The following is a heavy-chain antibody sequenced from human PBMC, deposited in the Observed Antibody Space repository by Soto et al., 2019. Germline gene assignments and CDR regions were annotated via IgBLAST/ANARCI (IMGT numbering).Heavy chain of an antibody. D-gene: IGHD3-9*01. CDR1: GGSISSGDYY. J-gene: IGHJ5*02. V-gene: IGHV4-30-4*01. Sequence: PSETLSLTCTVSGGSISSGDYYWSWIRQPPGKGLEWIGYIYYSGSTYYNPSLKSRVTISVDTSKNQFSLKLSSVTAADTAVYYCAREVPYYDILTGNWFDPWGQGTLVPVSS. CDR2: IYYSGST. CDR3: AREVPYYDILTGNWFDP.